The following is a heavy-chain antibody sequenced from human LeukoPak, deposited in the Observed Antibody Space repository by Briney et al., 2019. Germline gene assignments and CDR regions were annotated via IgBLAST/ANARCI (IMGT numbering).Heavy chain of an antibody. D-gene: IGHD1-26*01. CDR2: IIPILGIA. CDR3: ARSEGGSYFDY. Sequence: SVKVSCKASGGTFSSYAISWVRQAPGQGLEWMGRIIPILGIANYAQKFQGRVTMTTDTSTSTAYMELRSLRSDDTAVYYCARSEGGSYFDYWGQGTLVTVSS. CDR1: GGTFSSYA. J-gene: IGHJ4*02. V-gene: IGHV1-69*04.